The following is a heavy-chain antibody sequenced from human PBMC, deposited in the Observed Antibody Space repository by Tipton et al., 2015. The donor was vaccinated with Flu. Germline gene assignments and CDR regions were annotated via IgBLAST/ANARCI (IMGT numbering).Heavy chain of an antibody. J-gene: IGHJ4*02. D-gene: IGHD3-10*01. CDR1: GGFITSGSYY. Sequence: LRLSCTVSGGFITSGSYYWTWIRQSAGTGLEWIGCIYTTGSNNYNPSLRSRVTISGDTSKNHFSLQLSSVTAADTGVYYCARSPRYSGSGIYPHHFDDWGQGTLVTVSS. CDR3: ARSPRYSGSGIYPHHFDD. V-gene: IGHV4-61*02. CDR2: IYTTGSN.